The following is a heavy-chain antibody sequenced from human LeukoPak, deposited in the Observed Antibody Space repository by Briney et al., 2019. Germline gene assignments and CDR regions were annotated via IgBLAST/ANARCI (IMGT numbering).Heavy chain of an antibody. CDR3: AKEGYSSGPVDFDY. V-gene: IGHV3-23*01. J-gene: IGHJ4*02. CDR1: GFTFRSYA. CDR2: ISGSGGST. D-gene: IGHD5-18*01. Sequence: PGGSLRLSCAASGFTFRSYAMCWVRQAPGKGLEWVSIISGSGGSTYYADSVKGRFTISRDNSKNTLYLQMNSLRAEDTAIYYCAKEGYSSGPVDFDYWGQGTLVTVSS.